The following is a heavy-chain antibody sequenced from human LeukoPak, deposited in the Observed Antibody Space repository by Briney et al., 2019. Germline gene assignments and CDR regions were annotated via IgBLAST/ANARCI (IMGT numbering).Heavy chain of an antibody. CDR2: ISGSGGST. Sequence: GGSLRLSCAASGFTFSSYGMHWVRQAPGKGLEWVSAISGSGGSTYYADSVKGRFTISRDNSKNTLYLQMNSLRAEDTAVYYCAKDRGFSFQHWGQGTLVTVSS. D-gene: IGHD3-22*01. V-gene: IGHV3-23*01. CDR1: GFTFSSYG. CDR3: AKDRGFSFQH. J-gene: IGHJ1*01.